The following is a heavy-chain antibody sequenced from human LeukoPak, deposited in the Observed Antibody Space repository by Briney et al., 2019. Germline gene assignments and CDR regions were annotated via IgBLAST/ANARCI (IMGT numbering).Heavy chain of an antibody. J-gene: IGHJ4*02. D-gene: IGHD3-22*01. CDR2: IYYNGNT. CDR1: GGSISSSAYH. Sequence: PSETLSLTCTVSGGSISSSAYHWGWIRQPPGKGLEWIGYIYYNGNTNYNPSLKGRVTISVDSSKNQFSLRLSSVTAADTAVYYCARAFMVYYSDTSGYYLDYWGQGTLVTASS. CDR3: ARAFMVYYSDTSGYYLDY. V-gene: IGHV4-61*05.